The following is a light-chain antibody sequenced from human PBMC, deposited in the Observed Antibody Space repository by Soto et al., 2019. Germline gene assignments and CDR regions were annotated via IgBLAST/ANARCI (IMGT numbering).Light chain of an antibody. CDR1: SSDVGSYNL. Sequence: QSALTLPASVSGSPRQSITISCTGPSSDVGSYNLVSWYQQYPGKAPKLIIFEVFKRPSGVSHRFSGSKSGNTASLTISGLQAEDEANYYCCSFAGRATYVFGGGTKLTVL. CDR2: EVF. CDR3: CSFAGRATYV. V-gene: IGLV2-23*02. J-gene: IGLJ2*01.